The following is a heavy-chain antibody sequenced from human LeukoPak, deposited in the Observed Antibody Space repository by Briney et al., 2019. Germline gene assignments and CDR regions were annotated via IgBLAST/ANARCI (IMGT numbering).Heavy chain of an antibody. CDR1: GYTFTGYY. J-gene: IGHJ6*02. CDR3: TRSRAASMRAPAIDN. Sequence: ASVRVSCKASGYTFTGYYLHWVRQAPGQGLEWMGWIDPKNGDTNYAQKFQGRVAVTRDTSITTAYMELRASTSDDTAVYYCTRSRAASMRAPAIDNWGQGTTVTVSS. D-gene: IGHD2/OR15-2a*01. CDR2: IDPKNGDT. V-gene: IGHV1-2*02.